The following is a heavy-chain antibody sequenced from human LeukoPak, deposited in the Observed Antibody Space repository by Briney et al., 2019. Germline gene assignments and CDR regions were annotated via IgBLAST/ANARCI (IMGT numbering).Heavy chain of an antibody. CDR2: IHTDSTI. Sequence: PGGSLRLSCAASGFTFKNYEFSWVRQAPGKGLEWVSHIHTDSTIYQADSVKGRFTISRDNAKNSLYLQMNGLRAEDTAVYYCARASNSPFDFWGQGTLVTVSS. V-gene: IGHV3-48*03. CDR3: ARASNSPFDF. D-gene: IGHD2-21*01. CDR1: GFTFKNYE. J-gene: IGHJ4*02.